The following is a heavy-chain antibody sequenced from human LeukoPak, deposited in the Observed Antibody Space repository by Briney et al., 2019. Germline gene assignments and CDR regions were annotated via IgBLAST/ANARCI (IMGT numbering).Heavy chain of an antibody. J-gene: IGHJ3*02. Sequence: SETLSLTCTVSGGSISSYYWSWIRQPPGKGLEWIGYIYYSGSTNYNPSLKSRVTISVDTSKNQFSLKLSSVTAADTAVYYCARDRFYSSSSLGAFDIWGQGTMVTVSS. CDR2: IYYSGST. CDR1: GGSISSYY. D-gene: IGHD6-6*01. CDR3: ARDRFYSSSSLGAFDI. V-gene: IGHV4-59*01.